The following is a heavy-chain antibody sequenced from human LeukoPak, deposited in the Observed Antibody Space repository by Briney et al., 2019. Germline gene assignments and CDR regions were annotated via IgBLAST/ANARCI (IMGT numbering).Heavy chain of an antibody. CDR1: GFTFSSCG. Sequence: GGSLRLSCAASGFTFSSCGMSWVRQAPGKGLEWVSALNDSGGSTFYADPVKGRFTISRDNSKNTLYLQINRLRAEDTAVYYCAKGGAVSSKSITMIRGTRRYYYYMDVWGKGTTVTISS. V-gene: IGHV3-23*01. CDR2: LNDSGGST. CDR3: AKGGAVSSKSITMIRGTRRYYYYMDV. J-gene: IGHJ6*03. D-gene: IGHD3-10*01.